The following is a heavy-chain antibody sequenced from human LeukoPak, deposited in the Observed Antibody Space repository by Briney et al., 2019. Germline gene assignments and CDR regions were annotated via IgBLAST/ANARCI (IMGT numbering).Heavy chain of an antibody. CDR1: GLTFSSYE. J-gene: IGHJ4*02. CDR2: ISSSGSTI. Sequence: VGSLRLSCAASGLTFSSYEMNWVRQAPGKGLEWGSYISSSGSTIYYADSVKGRFTISRANAKNSLYLQMNSLRAEDTAVYYCARDRGGSLDFDYWGQGTLVTVSS. V-gene: IGHV3-48*03. CDR3: ARDRGGSLDFDY. D-gene: IGHD3-10*01.